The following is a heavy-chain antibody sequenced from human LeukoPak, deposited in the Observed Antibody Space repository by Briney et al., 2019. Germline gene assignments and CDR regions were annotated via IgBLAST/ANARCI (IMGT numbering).Heavy chain of an antibody. Sequence: SETLSLTCTVSGGSIRRSSYYWGWIRQPPGKGLEWIGSMYYSGSAYYNPSLKSRVTISVDTSKNQFSLKLSSATAADTAVYYCARHRTIYYDSSGYWVWGQGTLVTVSS. D-gene: IGHD3-22*01. CDR3: ARHRTIYYDSSGYWV. V-gene: IGHV4-39*01. CDR2: MYYSGSA. J-gene: IGHJ4*02. CDR1: GGSIRRSSYY.